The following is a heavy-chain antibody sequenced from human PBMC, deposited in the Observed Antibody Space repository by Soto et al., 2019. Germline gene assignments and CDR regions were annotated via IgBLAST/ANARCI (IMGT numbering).Heavy chain of an antibody. Sequence: PGGSLRLSCAASGFTLGSYAMTWVRQAPGKGLEWVSSISGPGTDTYYADSVKGRFSISRDNSKNTVYLQMNSLRADDTAVYYCAKDRLAGGFDYWGQGTLVTVSS. D-gene: IGHD1-26*01. CDR1: GFTLGSYA. J-gene: IGHJ4*02. CDR2: ISGPGTDT. CDR3: AKDRLAGGFDY. V-gene: IGHV3-23*01.